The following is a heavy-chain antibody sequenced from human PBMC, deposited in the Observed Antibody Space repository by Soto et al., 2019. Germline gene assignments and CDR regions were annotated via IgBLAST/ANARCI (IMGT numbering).Heavy chain of an antibody. V-gene: IGHV3-23*01. J-gene: IGHJ6*01. Sequence: GSLLLACYPCGFTYSYYVMNVVRQGPGKGLDWVSTVGRGDVKFCADSVKGGLTITRATSKKTLLLQMISLRAEDTALYFCAKDGTTGGQQYYGMDVWGQGTTVRVSS. D-gene: IGHD2-15*01. CDR3: AKDGTTGGQQYYGMDV. CDR2: VGRGDVK. CDR1: GFTYSYYV.